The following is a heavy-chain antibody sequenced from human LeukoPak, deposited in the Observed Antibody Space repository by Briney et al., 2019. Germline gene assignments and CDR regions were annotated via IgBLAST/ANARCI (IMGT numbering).Heavy chain of an antibody. Sequence: SETLSLTCTVSGDSITSYYWYWFRQPPGKELEWISCIYYSGITYYNPSLKSRVTISLDTSKNHFSLRLSSVTAADTAVYYCAREGIVRTYDQWGQGILVTVSS. CDR3: AREGIVRTYDQ. CDR2: IYYSGIT. D-gene: IGHD2/OR15-2a*01. CDR1: GDSITSYY. V-gene: IGHV4-59*12. J-gene: IGHJ4*02.